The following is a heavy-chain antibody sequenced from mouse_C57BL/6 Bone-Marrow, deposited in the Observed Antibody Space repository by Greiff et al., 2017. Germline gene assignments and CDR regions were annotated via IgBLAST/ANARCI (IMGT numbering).Heavy chain of an antibody. CDR1: GYTFTSYW. J-gene: IGHJ2*01. CDR3: ARSYYYGSQIVYYFDY. CDR2: IDPSDSYT. V-gene: IGHV1-50*01. D-gene: IGHD1-1*01. Sequence: QVQLQQPGAELVKPGASVKLSCKASGYTFTSYWMQWVKQRPGQGLEWIGEIDPSDSYTNYTQKFKGKATLTVDTSSSTAYMQLSSLTSEDSAVYYCARSYYYGSQIVYYFDYWGQGTTLTVSS.